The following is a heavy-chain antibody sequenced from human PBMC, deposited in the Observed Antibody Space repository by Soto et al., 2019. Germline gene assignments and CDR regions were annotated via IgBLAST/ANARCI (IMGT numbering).Heavy chain of an antibody. D-gene: IGHD2-21*02. J-gene: IGHJ4*02. CDR3: ARDGMTTGDT. V-gene: IGHV4-4*07. Sequence: ETLSLTCIVSGVSVRSYTWSWVRQPANKGLEWIGRVFSSVSATYNPSLKSRVSISMDTPENRISLKLDSVTAADAGVYFCARDGMTTGDTWGPGTLVTVSS. CDR1: GVSVRSYT. CDR2: VFSSVSA.